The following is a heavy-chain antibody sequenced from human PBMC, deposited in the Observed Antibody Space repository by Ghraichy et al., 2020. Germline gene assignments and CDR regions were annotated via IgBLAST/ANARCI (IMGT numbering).Heavy chain of an antibody. D-gene: IGHD1-26*01. CDR2: ISYSGST. Sequence: SETLSLTCTVSGGSISTYYWSWIRQPPGKGLEWIGYISYSGSTDYNPSLNSRVTISVDTSKNQFSLKLGSVTAADTALYYCARVDNMSHRWSCDYWGQGTLVTVSS. CDR1: GGSISTYY. CDR3: ARVDNMSHRWSCDY. J-gene: IGHJ4*02. V-gene: IGHV4-59*01.